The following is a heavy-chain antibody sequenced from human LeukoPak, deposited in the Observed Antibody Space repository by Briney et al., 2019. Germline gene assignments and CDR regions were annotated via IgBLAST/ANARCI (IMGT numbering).Heavy chain of an antibody. J-gene: IGHJ4*02. D-gene: IGHD4-17*01. Sequence: PGRSLRLSCAASGFTFDDYTMHWVRQAPGKGLEWVSGISWNSASIGYADSVKGRFTISRDNAKNSLYLQMNSLRAEDTAVYYCARGLPATVTTYVFDYWGQGTLVTVSS. CDR3: ARGLPATVTTYVFDY. CDR1: GFTFDDYT. V-gene: IGHV3-9*01. CDR2: ISWNSASI.